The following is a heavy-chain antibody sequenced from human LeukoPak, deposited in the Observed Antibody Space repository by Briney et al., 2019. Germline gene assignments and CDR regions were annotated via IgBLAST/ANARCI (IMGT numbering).Heavy chain of an antibody. CDR3: ARASTTFDD. CDR2: ISDGGST. V-gene: IGHV4-59*01. J-gene: IGHJ4*02. D-gene: IGHD1-14*01. Sequence: SETLSLTCSVSGGSITSYYWSWIRQPPGKGLEWIGYISDGGSTNYNPSLKSRVSISVNTSKNQFSLMLSSVTAADTAVYFCARASTTFDDWGQGTLVTVSS. CDR1: GGSITSYY.